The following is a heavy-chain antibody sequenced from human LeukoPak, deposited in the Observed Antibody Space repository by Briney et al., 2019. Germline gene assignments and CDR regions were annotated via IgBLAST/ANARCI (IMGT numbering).Heavy chain of an antibody. D-gene: IGHD3-10*01. Sequence: GGSLRLSCTASGFSFDTYWMSWVRQAPGKGLEWVANIKEDGSEKYYVDSVKGRFTISRGNAKNSLHLQMNSLRGEDTAVYYCARDLGLWFGESFWGQGTLVTVSS. V-gene: IGHV3-7*04. J-gene: IGHJ4*02. CDR2: IKEDGSEK. CDR3: ARDLGLWFGESF. CDR1: GFSFDTYW.